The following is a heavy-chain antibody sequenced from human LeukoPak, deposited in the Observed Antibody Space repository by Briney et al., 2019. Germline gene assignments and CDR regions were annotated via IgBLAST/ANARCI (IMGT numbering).Heavy chain of an antibody. D-gene: IGHD3-3*01. V-gene: IGHV4-30-2*01. CDR1: GGSISSGGYY. J-gene: IGHJ3*02. CDR3: AVNYDYDAFDI. CDR2: IYHSGST. Sequence: PSQTLSLTCAVSGGSISSGGYYWSWIRQPPGKGLEWIGYIYHSGSTYYNPSLKSRVTISVDRSKNQFSLKLSSVTAADTAVYYCAVNYDYDAFDIWGQGTMVTVSS.